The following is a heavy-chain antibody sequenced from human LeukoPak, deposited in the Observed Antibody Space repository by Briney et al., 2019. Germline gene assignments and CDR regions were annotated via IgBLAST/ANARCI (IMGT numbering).Heavy chain of an antibody. CDR1: GGSFSGYY. V-gene: IGHV4-34*01. J-gene: IGHJ4*02. CDR2: INHSGST. Sequence: SETLSLTCAVYGGSFSGYYWSWIRQPPGKGLEWIGEINHSGSTNYNPSLKSRVTISVDTSKNQFSLKLSSVTAADTAVYYCARRRRDGSGSYYNFPTYPDYWGQGTLVTVSS. CDR3: ARRRRDGSGSYYNFPTYPDY. D-gene: IGHD3-10*01.